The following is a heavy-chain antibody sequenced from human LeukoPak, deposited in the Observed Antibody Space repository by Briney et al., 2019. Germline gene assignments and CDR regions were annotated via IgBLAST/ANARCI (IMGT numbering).Heavy chain of an antibody. V-gene: IGHV1-18*01. CDR3: ASGREYGSGSYYNSDY. CDR2: ISSYNDNT. Sequence: GASVKVSCKASGYTFSNYGISWVRQAPGQGLEWMGWISSYNDNTNYAQKLQGRVTMTTDTSTSTAYMELRSLRSDDTAVYYCASGREYGSGSYYNSDYWGQGTLVTVSS. J-gene: IGHJ4*02. D-gene: IGHD3-10*01. CDR1: GYTFSNYG.